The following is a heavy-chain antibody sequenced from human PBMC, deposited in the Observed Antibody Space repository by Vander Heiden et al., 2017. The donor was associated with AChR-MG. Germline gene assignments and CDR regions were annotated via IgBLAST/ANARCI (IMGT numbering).Heavy chain of an antibody. J-gene: IGHJ3*02. V-gene: IGHV3-7*01. CDR2: INLDGSEK. CDR1: RFSFSTPW. D-gene: IGHD3-16*01. Sequence: EVQLVESGGDVVQPGGSLRLPCAASRFSFSTPWMTWVRQAPGKGLEWVGNINLDGSEKYYVASVKGRFTISRDNSKNSVYLQMNGLRAEDTGVYYCARDYAYGALDIWGQGTTVTVSS. CDR3: ARDYAYGALDI.